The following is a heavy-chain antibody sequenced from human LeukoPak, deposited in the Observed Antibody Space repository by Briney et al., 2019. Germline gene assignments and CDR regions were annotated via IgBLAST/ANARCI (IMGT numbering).Heavy chain of an antibody. CDR1: GFTFSSYW. Sequence: GGSLRLSCAASGFTFSSYWMRWVRQAPGKGLEWVANIKEDGSEKYYVDSLKGRFTISRDNAKNTLYLQMNSLRAEDTAMYYCARIMDLIGVHFDFWGQGTLVTVSS. CDR3: ARIMDLIGVHFDF. V-gene: IGHV3-7*01. J-gene: IGHJ4*02. D-gene: IGHD2-21*01. CDR2: IKEDGSEK.